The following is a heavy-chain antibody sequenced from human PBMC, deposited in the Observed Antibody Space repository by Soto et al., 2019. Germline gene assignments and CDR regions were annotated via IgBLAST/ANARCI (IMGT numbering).Heavy chain of an antibody. J-gene: IGHJ3*02. CDR1: AGSFSHYY. CDR3: ARGGSSDWQVALDI. D-gene: IGHD6-19*01. V-gene: IGHV4-34*01. Sequence: QVPQQPWGAGLLKPSETLSLTCTVYAGSFSHYYWNWIRQSHGKGQEWIGKIKHGGSSSYNPSLRSRVSISVNMSKNKFSLTLSSVTAADTAVYYCARGGSSDWQVALDIWGQGTMVPVSS. CDR2: IKHGGSS.